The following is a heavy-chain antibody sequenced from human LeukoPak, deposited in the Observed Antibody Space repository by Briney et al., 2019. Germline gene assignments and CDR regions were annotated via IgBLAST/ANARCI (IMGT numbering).Heavy chain of an antibody. CDR3: ARDTNSHCSGGSRYSGPDY. CDR2: ISRSSTYT. Sequence: KPGGSLRLSCAASGFTFSDYYMSWIRQAPGKGLEWVSSISRSSTYTNYADSVKGRFTISRDNAKNSLYLQMNSLRAEDTALYYCARDTNSHCSGGSRYSGPDYWGQGTLVTVSS. CDR1: GFTFSDYY. J-gene: IGHJ4*02. D-gene: IGHD2-15*01. V-gene: IGHV3-11*05.